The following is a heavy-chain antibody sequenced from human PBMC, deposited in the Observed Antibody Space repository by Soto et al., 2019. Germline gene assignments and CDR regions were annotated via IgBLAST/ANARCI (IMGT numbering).Heavy chain of an antibody. D-gene: IGHD5-12*01. J-gene: IGHJ6*02. CDR3: AREGVAPYYYYGMDG. CDR2: ISTYNGDT. CDR1: GYTFTRSG. V-gene: IGHV1-18*01. Sequence: ASVKVSYKASGYTFTRSGISWVRQAPGQGLEWMGWISTYNGDTNYAQTFQGRVTMTTDTSTSTVHMEVRSLRSDDTAVYYCAREGVAPYYYYGMDGWGQGTPVTVSS.